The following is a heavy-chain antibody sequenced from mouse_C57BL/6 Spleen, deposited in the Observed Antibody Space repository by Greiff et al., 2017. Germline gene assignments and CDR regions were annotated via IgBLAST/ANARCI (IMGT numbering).Heavy chain of an antibody. CDR1: GFTFSDYG. D-gene: IGHD3-1*01. CDR3: ASNGHVGY. Sequence: DVKLVESGGGLVKPGGSLKLSCAASGFTFSDYGMHWVRQAPEKGLEWVAYISSGSSTIYYADTVKGRFTISRDNAKNTLFLQMTCLRSEDTAIYYWASNGHVGYWGQGTTLTVSS. J-gene: IGHJ2*01. CDR2: ISSGSSTI. V-gene: IGHV5-17*01.